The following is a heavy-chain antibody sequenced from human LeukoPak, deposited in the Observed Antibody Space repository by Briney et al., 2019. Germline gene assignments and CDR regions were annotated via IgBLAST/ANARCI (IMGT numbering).Heavy chain of an antibody. J-gene: IGHJ1*01. CDR1: GFTVSSNY. V-gene: IGHV3-53*01. CDR2: IYSGGGT. Sequence: GGSLRLSRAASGFTVSSNYMSWVRQAPGKGLEWVSVIYSGGGTYYADSVKGRFTISRDNSKNTLYLQMNSLRAEDTAVYYCARGSGWYAEYFQHWGQGTLVTVSS. CDR3: ARGSGWYAEYFQH. D-gene: IGHD6-19*01.